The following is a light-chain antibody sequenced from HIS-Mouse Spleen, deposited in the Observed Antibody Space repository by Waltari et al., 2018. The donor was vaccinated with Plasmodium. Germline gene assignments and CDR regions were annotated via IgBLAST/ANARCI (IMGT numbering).Light chain of an antibody. CDR3: SSYAGSNNLV. CDR2: EVS. Sequence: QPALTQPPSASGPPGQSVTIPCPGTSSDVGGYHQVSRYQQHPGKAPKLMIYEVSKRPSGVPDRFSGSKSGNTASLTVSGLQAEDEADYYCSSYAGSNNLVFGGGTKLTVL. CDR1: SSDVGGYHQ. V-gene: IGLV2-8*01. J-gene: IGLJ2*01.